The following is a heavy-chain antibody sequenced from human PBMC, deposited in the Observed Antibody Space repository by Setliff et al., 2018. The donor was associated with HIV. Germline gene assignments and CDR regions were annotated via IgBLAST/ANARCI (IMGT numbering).Heavy chain of an antibody. V-gene: IGHV4-38-2*02. CDR1: GGSISSGCY. J-gene: IGHJ4*02. CDR2: MYHTGST. Sequence: PSETLSLTCTVSGGSISSGCYWGWIRQPPGKGLEWIGSMYHTGSTYYSPSLNSRFTISVDTSKNQFSLKLRSVTAADTAVYYCARGVGSYFDYWGQGTQVTVSS. CDR3: ARGVGSYFDY. D-gene: IGHD1-26*01.